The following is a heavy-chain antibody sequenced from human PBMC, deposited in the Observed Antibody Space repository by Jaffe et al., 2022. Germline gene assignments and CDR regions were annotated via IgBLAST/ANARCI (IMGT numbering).Heavy chain of an antibody. Sequence: QVQLQESGPGLVKPSETLSLTCAVSGYSISSGYYWGWIRQPPGKGLEWIGSIYHSGSTYYNPSLKSRVTISVDTSKNQFSLKLSSVTAADTAVYYCARVPHYYDSSGYYYGFDYWGQGTLVTVSS. CDR2: IYHSGST. CDR3: ARVPHYYDSSGYYYGFDY. D-gene: IGHD3-22*01. V-gene: IGHV4-38-2*01. CDR1: GYSISSGYY. J-gene: IGHJ4*02.